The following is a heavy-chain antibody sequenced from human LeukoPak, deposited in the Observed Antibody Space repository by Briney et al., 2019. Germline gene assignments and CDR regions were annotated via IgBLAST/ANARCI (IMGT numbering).Heavy chain of an antibody. Sequence: TGGSLRLSCAASGFTFSSYGMPWVRQAPGKGLEWVAVIWYDGSNKYYADSVKGRFTISRDNSKNTLYLQMNSLRAEDTAVYYCARDLSDIVVVPEYYYYGMDVWGQGTTVTVSS. D-gene: IGHD2-2*01. J-gene: IGHJ6*02. V-gene: IGHV3-33*01. CDR1: GFTFSSYG. CDR3: ARDLSDIVVVPEYYYYGMDV. CDR2: IWYDGSNK.